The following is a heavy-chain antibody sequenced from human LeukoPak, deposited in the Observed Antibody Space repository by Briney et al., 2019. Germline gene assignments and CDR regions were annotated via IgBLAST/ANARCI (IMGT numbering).Heavy chain of an antibody. D-gene: IGHD5-24*01. CDR3: ARKGATTYYFEY. V-gene: IGHV4-31*03. Sequence: SQTLSLTCTVSGGSINNGGYYWSWIRQHPGKGLEWIGYIYYSGSTYYNPSLKSRVTISVDTSKNQFSLNLSSVTAADTAAYYCARKGATTYYFEYWGQGTLVTVSS. J-gene: IGHJ4*02. CDR1: GGSINNGGYY. CDR2: IYYSGST.